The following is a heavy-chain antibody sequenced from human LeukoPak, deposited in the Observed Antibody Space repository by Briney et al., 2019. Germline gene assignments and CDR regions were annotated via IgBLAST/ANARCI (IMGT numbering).Heavy chain of an antibody. CDR2: IYYSGST. CDR1: GGSISSYY. J-gene: IGHJ6*02. D-gene: IGHD6-19*01. V-gene: IGHV4-59*08. Sequence: SETLSLTCTVSGGSISSYYWSWIRQPPGKGLEWIGYIYYSGSTNCNPSLKSRVTISVDTSKNQFSLKLTSVTAADTAVYYCARGSNSGHYYYYGMDVWGHGTTVTVSS. CDR3: ARGSNSGHYYYYGMDV.